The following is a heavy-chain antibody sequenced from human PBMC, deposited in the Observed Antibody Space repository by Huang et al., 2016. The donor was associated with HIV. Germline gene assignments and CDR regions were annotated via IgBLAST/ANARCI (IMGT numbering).Heavy chain of an antibody. Sequence: QVQLVQSGAEVKKPGASVRVSCKASGYTFTSYDINWGRQASGQGLEWMGWMNPVSGNTGYAPKFQGRVTMTGNPSISVAYMERRSLRSEDTAVYYCARGLGPAAWFDPWGQGTLVTVSS. CDR3: ARGLGPAAWFDP. D-gene: IGHD6-25*01. CDR1: GYTFTSYD. V-gene: IGHV1-8*01. CDR2: MNPVSGNT. J-gene: IGHJ5*02.